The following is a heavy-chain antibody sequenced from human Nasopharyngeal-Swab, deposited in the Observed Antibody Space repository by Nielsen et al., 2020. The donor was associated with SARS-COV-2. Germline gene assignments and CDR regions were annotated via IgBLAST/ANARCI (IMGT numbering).Heavy chain of an antibody. J-gene: IGHJ4*02. CDR3: ARVYCGCDCYSLGERYYFDY. Sequence: SETLSLTCTVSGGSISSSSYYWGWIRQPPGKGLEWIGSIYHSGSTYYNPSLKSRVTISVDTSKNQFSLKLSSVTAADTAVYYCARVYCGCDCYSLGERYYFDYWGQGTLVTVSS. D-gene: IGHD2-21*02. V-gene: IGHV4-39*07. CDR1: GGSISSSSYY. CDR2: IYHSGST.